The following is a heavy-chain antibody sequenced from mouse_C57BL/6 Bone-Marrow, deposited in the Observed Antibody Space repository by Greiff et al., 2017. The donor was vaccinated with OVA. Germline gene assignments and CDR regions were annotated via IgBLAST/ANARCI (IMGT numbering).Heavy chain of an antibody. Sequence: VQLQQSGPELVKPGASVKMSCKASGYTFTDYNMHWVKQSHGKSLEWIGYINPNNGGTSYNQKFKGKATLTVNKSSSTAYMELSSLTSEDSAVYYCVKDYYYSAGRYYSMDYWGQGTSVTVSS. J-gene: IGHJ4*01. D-gene: IGHD1-1*01. CDR1: GYTFTDYN. V-gene: IGHV1-22*01. CDR2: INPNNGGT. CDR3: VKDYYYSAGRYYSMDY.